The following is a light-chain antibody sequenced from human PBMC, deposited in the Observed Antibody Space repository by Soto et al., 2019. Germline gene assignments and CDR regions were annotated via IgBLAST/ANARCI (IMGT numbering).Light chain of an antibody. CDR1: QVIGSS. J-gene: IGKJ3*01. CDR3: QDSNSFPPA. Sequence: DIQITQTPSSVSASVGDRVTITCRASQVIGSSLAWYQQKPGKPPKLLIYDVSTLQGGVPSRFSGSGALTDFTLTISSLQPEDLATYYCQDSNSFPPAFGPGTKVDLK. V-gene: IGKV1-12*01. CDR2: DVS.